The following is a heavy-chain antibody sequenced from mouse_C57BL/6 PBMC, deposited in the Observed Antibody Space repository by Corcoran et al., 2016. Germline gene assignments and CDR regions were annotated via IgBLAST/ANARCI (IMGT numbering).Heavy chain of an antibody. CDR1: GFSLSTSGMG. J-gene: IGHJ4*01. V-gene: IGHV8-12*01. D-gene: IGHD1-1*01. CDR3: ARRDYYGSSNAMDY. Sequence: QVSLKESGPGILQSSQTLSLTCSFSGFSLSTSGMGVSWIRQPSGKGLEWLGHIYWDDDKRYNPSLKSRLTISKDTSRNQVFLKITSVDTADTATYYCARRDYYGSSNAMDYWGQGTSVTVSS. CDR2: IYWDDDK.